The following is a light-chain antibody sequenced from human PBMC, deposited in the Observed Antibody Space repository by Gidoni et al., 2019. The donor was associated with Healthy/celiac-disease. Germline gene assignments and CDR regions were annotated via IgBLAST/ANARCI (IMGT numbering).Light chain of an antibody. CDR1: SSDVGGYNY. CDR2: EVS. Sequence: QSALTQPAPVSGSPGQSITISCTGTSSDVGGYNYVSWYQQHPGKAPKLMIYEVSNRPSGVPDRFSGLQAEDEADYYCSSYTSSSPYVFGTGTKVTVL. J-gene: IGLJ1*01. CDR3: SSYTSSSPYV. V-gene: IGLV2-14*01.